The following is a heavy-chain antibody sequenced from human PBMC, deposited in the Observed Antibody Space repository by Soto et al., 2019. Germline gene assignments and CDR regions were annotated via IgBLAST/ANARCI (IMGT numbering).Heavy chain of an antibody. D-gene: IGHD1-26*01. CDR1: GGSITTNGHY. J-gene: IGHJ4*02. CDR3: ARDQWGFDS. V-gene: IGHV4-31*01. Sequence: QVQLQESGPELVKPSQTLSLTCSVSGGSITTNGHYWTWIRQHPGQGLEWIAYIYYTGNSYLNPPLKSPLSTSVDTSKNQFSLELRSVTAADTAVYYCARDQWGFDSWGQGTLVTVSS. CDR2: IYYTGNS.